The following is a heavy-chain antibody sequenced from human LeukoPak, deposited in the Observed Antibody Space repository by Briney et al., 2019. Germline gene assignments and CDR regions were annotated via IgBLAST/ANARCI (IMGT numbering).Heavy chain of an antibody. CDR3: ARGRVVRGVITKRRPDY. D-gene: IGHD3-10*01. V-gene: IGHV1-8*01. CDR1: GYTFTSYD. Sequence: ASVKVSCKASGYTFTSYDINWVRQATGQGLEWMGWTNPNSGNTGYAQKFQGRVTMTRNTSISTAYMELSSLRSEDTAVYYCARGRVVRGVITKRRPDYWGQGTLVTVSS. J-gene: IGHJ4*02. CDR2: TNPNSGNT.